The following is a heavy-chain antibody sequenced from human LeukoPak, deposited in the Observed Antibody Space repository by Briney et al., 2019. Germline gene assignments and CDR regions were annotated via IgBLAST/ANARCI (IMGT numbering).Heavy chain of an antibody. CDR3: AKDLLSNYYDSSGYAFDI. V-gene: IGHV1-46*01. D-gene: IGHD3-22*01. J-gene: IGHJ3*02. Sequence: ASVKVSCKASGYTFTNYYIHWVRQAPGQGLEWMGIINPGGRSTSYAQKFQGRVTMTRDTSTSTVYMELSSLRSEDTAVYYCAKDLLSNYYDSSGYAFDIWGQGTMVTVSS. CDR2: INPGGRST. CDR1: GYTFTNYY.